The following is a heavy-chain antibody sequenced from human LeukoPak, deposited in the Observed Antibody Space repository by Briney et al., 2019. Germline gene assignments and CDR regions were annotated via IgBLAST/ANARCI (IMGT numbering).Heavy chain of an antibody. CDR1: RFIFSTYA. Sequence: PGGSLRLSCAASRFIFSTYAMSWVRQAPGRGLEWVSTVSDSGGSTYYADSMKGRFTISRDSSKNTLYLQMNSLRAEDTAVYYCAKSHSVAHRGYFDYWGQGTLVTVSS. CDR2: VSDSGGST. V-gene: IGHV3-23*01. J-gene: IGHJ4*02. D-gene: IGHD2-15*01. CDR3: AKSHSVAHRGYFDY.